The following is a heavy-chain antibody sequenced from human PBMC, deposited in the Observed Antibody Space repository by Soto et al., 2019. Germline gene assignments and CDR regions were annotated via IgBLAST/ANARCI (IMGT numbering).Heavy chain of an antibody. J-gene: IGHJ4*02. D-gene: IGHD2-21*01. Sequence: PGESLKISCKGSGYRFTNYWIGWVRQMPGKGLEWMGIIYPGDSDTRYSPSFQGQVTISADKSINTAYLQWSSLTASDTAMYYCARDYCGGTPCYKFDYGGRGTRVTVSS. CDR2: IYPGDSDT. V-gene: IGHV5-51*01. CDR1: GYRFTNYW. CDR3: ARDYCGGTPCYKFDY.